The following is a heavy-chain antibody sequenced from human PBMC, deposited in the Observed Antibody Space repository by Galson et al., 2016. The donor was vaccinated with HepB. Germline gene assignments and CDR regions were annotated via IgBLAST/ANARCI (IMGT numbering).Heavy chain of an antibody. Sequence: SLRLSCAASGFMFSSYAMSWVRQAPGKGLEWVSAISGSGGSTYYADSVKGRLTISRDNSKNTLYLQMNNLRAEDTAIYYCAKSQGLRFLEWLFGDSWGQGTLVTVSS. CDR2: ISGSGGST. CDR3: AKSQGLRFLEWLFGDS. V-gene: IGHV3-23*01. D-gene: IGHD3-3*01. CDR1: GFMFSSYA. J-gene: IGHJ5*01.